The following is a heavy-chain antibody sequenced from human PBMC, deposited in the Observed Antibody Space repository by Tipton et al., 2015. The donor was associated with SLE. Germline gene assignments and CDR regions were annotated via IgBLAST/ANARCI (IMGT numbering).Heavy chain of an antibody. J-gene: IGHJ4*02. CDR3: ARGRVDYIRGTYRPSSFDY. CDR1: GFSFSNYW. Sequence: LRLSCVASGFSFSNYWMSWVRQAPGKRLEWIGDIHDSGSSIYNPSLKSRVSISVDTSKDQISLRLTSLTAADTAVYFCARGRVDYIRGTYRPSSFDYWGQGTQVTVSS. D-gene: IGHD3-16*02. V-gene: IGHV4-34*01. CDR2: IHDSGSS.